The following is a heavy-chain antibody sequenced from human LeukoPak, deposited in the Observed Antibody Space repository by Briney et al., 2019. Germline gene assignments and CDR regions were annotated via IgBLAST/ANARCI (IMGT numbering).Heavy chain of an antibody. CDR2: IIPIFGTA. Sequence: SVKVSCKASGDTFSSYAISWVRQAPGQGLEWMGGIIPIFGTANYAQKFQGRVTITADKSTSTAYMELSSLRSEDTAVYYCAGGLLRGYYFDYWGQGTLVTVSS. J-gene: IGHJ4*02. CDR1: GDTFSSYA. D-gene: IGHD4-23*01. CDR3: AGGLLRGYYFDY. V-gene: IGHV1-69*06.